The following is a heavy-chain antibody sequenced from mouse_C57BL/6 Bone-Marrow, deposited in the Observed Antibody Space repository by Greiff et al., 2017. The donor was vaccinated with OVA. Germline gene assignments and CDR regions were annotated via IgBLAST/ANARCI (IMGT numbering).Heavy chain of an antibody. CDR1: GFTFSSYA. CDR2: ISSGGDYI. J-gene: IGHJ3*01. V-gene: IGHV5-9-1*02. D-gene: IGHD2-4*01. Sequence: DVKLVESGEGLVKPGGSLKLSCAASGFTFSSYAMSWVRQTPEKRLEWVAYISSGGDYIYYADTVKGRFTISRDNARNTLYLKMSSLKSEDTAMYYCTRERGGYDYDGFAYWGQGTLVTVSA. CDR3: TRERGGYDYDGFAY.